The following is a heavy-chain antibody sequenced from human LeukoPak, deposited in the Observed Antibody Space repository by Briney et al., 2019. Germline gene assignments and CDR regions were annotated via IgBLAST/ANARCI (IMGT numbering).Heavy chain of an antibody. D-gene: IGHD2-2*01. CDR3: AKDWVYCSSTSCSDPWYYFDY. Sequence: GGSLRLSCAASGFTFSTYWMSWVRQAPGKGLEWVANIKEDGSEKYYGDSVKGRFTISRDNSKNTLYLQMNSLRAEDTAVYYCAKDWVYCSSTSCSDPWYYFDYWGQGTLVTVPS. V-gene: IGHV3-7*01. CDR2: IKEDGSEK. J-gene: IGHJ4*02. CDR1: GFTFSTYW.